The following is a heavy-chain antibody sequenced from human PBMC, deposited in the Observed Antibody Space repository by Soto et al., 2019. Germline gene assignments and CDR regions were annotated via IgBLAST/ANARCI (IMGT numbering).Heavy chain of an antibody. Sequence: SETLSPTCTVSGGSISNSYWSWIRQSPGKGLEWIGYIYSSGSTNYSPSLKSRLTITKDTSKNHVVLTMTTMDPVDTATYYCARGKNYYEPSRYYLMNFDYWGQGTLVTVSS. J-gene: IGHJ4*02. D-gene: IGHD3-22*01. CDR2: IYSSGST. V-gene: IGHV4-59*01. CDR3: ARGKNYYEPSRYYLMNFDY. CDR1: GGSISNSY.